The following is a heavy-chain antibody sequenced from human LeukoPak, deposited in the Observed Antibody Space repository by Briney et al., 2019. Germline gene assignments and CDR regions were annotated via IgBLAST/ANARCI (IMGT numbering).Heavy chain of an antibody. D-gene: IGHD1-1*01. CDR1: GGSFSGYY. CDR3: ARDSDSETGTPDY. V-gene: IGHV4-34*01. Sequence: SETLSLTCAVYGGSFSGYYWSWIRQPPGKGLEWIGEINRSGSTNYNPSLKSRVTISVDTSKNQFSLKLSSVTAADTAVYYCARDSDSETGTPDYWGQGTLVTVSS. J-gene: IGHJ4*02. CDR2: INRSGST.